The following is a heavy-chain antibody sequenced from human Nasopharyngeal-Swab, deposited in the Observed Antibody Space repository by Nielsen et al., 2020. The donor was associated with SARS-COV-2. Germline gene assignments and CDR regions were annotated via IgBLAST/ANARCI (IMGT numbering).Heavy chain of an antibody. Sequence: SETLSLTCAVYGGPFSGYYWSWIRQPPGKGLEWIGETNHSGSTNYNPSLKSRVTISVDTSKNQFSLKLSSVTAADTAVYFCARAPGRSYYDYVWGSYRSKDYYFDYWGLGTLVTVSS. J-gene: IGHJ4*02. D-gene: IGHD3-16*02. CDR1: GGPFSGYY. CDR3: ARAPGRSYYDYVWGSYRSKDYYFDY. CDR2: TNHSGST. V-gene: IGHV4-34*01.